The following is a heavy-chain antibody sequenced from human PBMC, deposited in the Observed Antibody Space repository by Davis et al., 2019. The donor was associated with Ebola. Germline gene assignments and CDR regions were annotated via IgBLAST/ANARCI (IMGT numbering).Heavy chain of an antibody. V-gene: IGHV3-21*04. J-gene: IGHJ1*01. CDR2: ISSSSSYI. Sequence: GESLKISCAASGFTFKDYYMNWVRQAPGKGLEWVSSISSSSSYIYYADSVKGRFTISRDNSKNSLYLQMHSLRAEDTAVYYCAKTVGWLQQSGEEYFQNWGQGTLVTVSS. CDR1: GFTFKDYY. D-gene: IGHD5-24*01. CDR3: AKTVGWLQQSGEEYFQN.